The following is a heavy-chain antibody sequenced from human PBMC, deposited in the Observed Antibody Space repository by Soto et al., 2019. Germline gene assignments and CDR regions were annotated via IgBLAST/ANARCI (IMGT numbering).Heavy chain of an antibody. CDR3: LSAGSAVS. CDR2: INYDGSEK. Sequence: EVQLVESGGGLVQPGGSLRLSCAASGFTLSNYWMTRVRQAPGKGLEWVANINYDGSEKNYVDSVKGRFTISRDNTRNSLALQMNTPRAEDTAVYYCLSAGSAVSWGQGTLVTVSS. V-gene: IGHV3-7*05. CDR1: GFTLSNYW. J-gene: IGHJ4*02. D-gene: IGHD3-10*01.